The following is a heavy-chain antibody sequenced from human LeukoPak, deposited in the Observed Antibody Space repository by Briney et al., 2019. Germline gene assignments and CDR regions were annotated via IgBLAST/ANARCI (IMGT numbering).Heavy chain of an antibody. V-gene: IGHV1-8*01. CDR1: GYTFTSYD. D-gene: IGHD6-6*01. CDR2: MNPNSGNT. Sequence: ASVKVSCKASGYTFTSYDINWVRQATGQGLEWMGWMNPNSGNTGYAQKFQGRVTMTRNTSISTAYMELSSLRSEDTAVYYCARGMRQGQLVDYWGQGTLVTVSS. CDR3: ARGMRQGQLVDY. J-gene: IGHJ4*02.